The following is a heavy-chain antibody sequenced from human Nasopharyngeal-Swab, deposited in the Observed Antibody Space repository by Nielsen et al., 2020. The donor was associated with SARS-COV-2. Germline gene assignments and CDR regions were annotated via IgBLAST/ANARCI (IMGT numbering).Heavy chain of an antibody. J-gene: IGHJ6*03. CDR1: GFTFDEYA. CDR3: AKDVLVRGNYCYYMEV. CDR2: VSWNSGSI. V-gene: IGHV3-9*01. Sequence: SLTLSCAASGFTFDEYALHRVWVAPGKGVKWEPGVSWNSGSIGYADSVNGRFSISRDNAKNSLYLQMNSLRAEDTALYYCAKDVLVRGNYCYYMEVWGKGTRVTVSS. D-gene: IGHD3-16*01.